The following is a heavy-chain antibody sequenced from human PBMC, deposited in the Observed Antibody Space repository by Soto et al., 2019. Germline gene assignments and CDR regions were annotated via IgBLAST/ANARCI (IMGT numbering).Heavy chain of an antibody. CDR3: ARDDHSSSSNWFDP. Sequence: PSETLSLTCTVSGGSISSGGYYWSWIRQHPGKGLEWIGYIYYSGSTYYNPSLKSRVTISVDTSMNQFSLKLSSVTAADTAVYYCARDDHSSSSNWFDPWGQGTLVTVSS. CDR1: GGSISSGGYY. CDR2: IYYSGST. V-gene: IGHV4-31*03. D-gene: IGHD6-6*01. J-gene: IGHJ5*02.